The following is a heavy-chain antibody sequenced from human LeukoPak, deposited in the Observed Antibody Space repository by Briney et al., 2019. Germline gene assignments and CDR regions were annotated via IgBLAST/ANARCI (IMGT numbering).Heavy chain of an antibody. Sequence: EXQSLTCDVSGGSINTYYWSWIRQPPGKGLEWIGCINYSGTTNYNPSLTNRVTISVDASKDHFSLRLTSVTAADTAVYYCARDPRLYCSGSSCFQSYYFDLLGLGALVTVSS. CDR2: INYSGTT. V-gene: IGHV4-59*01. J-gene: IGHJ2*01. CDR3: ARDPRLYCSGSSCFQSYYFDL. D-gene: IGHD2-15*01. CDR1: GGSINTYY.